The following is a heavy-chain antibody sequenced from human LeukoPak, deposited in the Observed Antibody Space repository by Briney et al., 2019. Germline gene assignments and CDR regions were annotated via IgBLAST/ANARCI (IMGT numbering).Heavy chain of an antibody. Sequence: ASVKVSCKASGYTFINYAINWVRQAPGQGLEWMGWISAYNGNTNYAQKLQGRVTMTTDTSTSTAYMELRSLRSDDTAVYYCARDAQYYYDSSGYYVTTFDYWGQGTLVTVSS. V-gene: IGHV1-18*01. D-gene: IGHD3-22*01. CDR2: ISAYNGNT. CDR1: GYTFINYA. CDR3: ARDAQYYYDSSGYYVTTFDY. J-gene: IGHJ4*02.